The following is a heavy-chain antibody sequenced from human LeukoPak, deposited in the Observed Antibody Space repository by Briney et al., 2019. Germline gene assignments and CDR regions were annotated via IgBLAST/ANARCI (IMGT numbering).Heavy chain of an antibody. V-gene: IGHV4-34*01. J-gene: IGHJ4*01. D-gene: IGHD6-19*01. Sequence: SETLSLACAVYGGSFSCYYWSWIRQPPGKGLEWIGEINHSGSTNYNPSLKSRVTISVDTSKNQFSLKLSSVTAADTAVYYCARGRSSGWYLVVLDYSGHGKLGTVSS. CDR3: ARGRSSGWYLVVLDY. CDR1: GGSFSCYY. CDR2: INHSGST.